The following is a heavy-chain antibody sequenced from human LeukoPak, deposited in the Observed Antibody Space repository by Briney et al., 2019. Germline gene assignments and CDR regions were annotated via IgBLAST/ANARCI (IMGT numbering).Heavy chain of an antibody. CDR1: GYTFTSYD. V-gene: IGHV1-8*01. D-gene: IGHD1-26*01. CDR2: MNPNSGKT. CDR3: ARGAIVGATSSWFDP. J-gene: IGHJ5*02. Sequence: ASVTVSCKASGYTFTSYDINWVRQATGQGLEWMGWMNPNSGKTGYAQKFQGRVTMTRNTSISTAYMELSSLRSEDTAVYYCARGAIVGATSSWFDPWGQGTLVTVSS.